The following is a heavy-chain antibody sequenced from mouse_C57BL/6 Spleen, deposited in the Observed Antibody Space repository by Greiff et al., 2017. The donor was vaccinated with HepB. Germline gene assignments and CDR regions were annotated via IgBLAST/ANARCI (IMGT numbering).Heavy chain of an antibody. J-gene: IGHJ3*01. D-gene: IGHD3-2*02. V-gene: IGHV5-12*01. CDR1: GFTFSDYY. CDR3: ARGGGQLRLAWFAY. Sequence: EVQGVESGGGLVQPGGSLKLSCAASGFTFSDYYMYWVRQTPEKRLEWVAYISNGGGSTYYPDTVKGRFTISRDNAKNTLYLQMSRLKSEDTAVYYCARGGGQLRLAWFAYWGQGTLVTVSA. CDR2: ISNGGGST.